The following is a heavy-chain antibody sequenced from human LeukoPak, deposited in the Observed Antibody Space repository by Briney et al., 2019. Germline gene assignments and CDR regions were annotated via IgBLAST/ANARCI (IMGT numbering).Heavy chain of an antibody. Sequence: SETLSLTCTVSGDSISSYYWSWIRQPPGKGLEWIGYIYYSGSTNYNPSLKSRVTISVDTSKNQFSLKLSSVTAADTAVYYCARDYSQLGRFDPWGQGTLVTVSP. D-gene: IGHD6-6*01. CDR2: IYYSGST. V-gene: IGHV4-59*01. CDR1: GDSISSYY. J-gene: IGHJ5*02. CDR3: ARDYSQLGRFDP.